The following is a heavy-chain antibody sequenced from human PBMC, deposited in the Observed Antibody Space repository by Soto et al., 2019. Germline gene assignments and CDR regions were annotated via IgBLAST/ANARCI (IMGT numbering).Heavy chain of an antibody. CDR3: ARGSMYYDILTGYYRRYYYGMDV. J-gene: IGHJ6*02. V-gene: IGHV4-34*01. D-gene: IGHD3-9*01. Sequence: SETLSLTCAVYGGSFSDYYWSWIRQPPGKGLEWIGEINHSGSTNYNPSLKSRVTISVDTSKNQFSLKLSSVTAADTAVYYCARGSMYYDILTGYYRRYYYGMDVWGQGTTVTVSS. CDR2: INHSGST. CDR1: GGSFSDYY.